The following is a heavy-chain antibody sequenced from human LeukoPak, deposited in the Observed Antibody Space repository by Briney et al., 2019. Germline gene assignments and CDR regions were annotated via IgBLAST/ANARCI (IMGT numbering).Heavy chain of an antibody. CDR3: ARPTAITVAGPYYYYMDV. J-gene: IGHJ6*03. Sequence: ASVKVSCKASGYTFTGYYMHWVRQAPGQGLEWMGWTNPNSGGTNYAQKFQGRVTMTRDTSISTAYMELSRLRSDDTAVYYCARPTAITVAGPYYYYMDVWGKGTTVTVSS. CDR1: GYTFTGYY. V-gene: IGHV1-2*02. CDR2: TNPNSGGT. D-gene: IGHD6-19*01.